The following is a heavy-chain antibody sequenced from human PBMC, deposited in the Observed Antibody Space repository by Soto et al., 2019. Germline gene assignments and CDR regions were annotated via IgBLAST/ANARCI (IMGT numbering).Heavy chain of an antibody. CDR2: IWYDGSNK. CDR1: GFTFSSYG. D-gene: IGHD3-3*01. J-gene: IGHJ5*02. CDR3: ARGRYDFWGNFDP. Sequence: LRLSCAASGFTFSSYGMHWVRQAPGKGLEWVAVIWYDGSNKYYADSVKGRFTISRDNSKNTLYLQMNSLRAEDTAVYYCARGRYDFWGNFDPWGQGTLVTVSS. V-gene: IGHV3-33*01.